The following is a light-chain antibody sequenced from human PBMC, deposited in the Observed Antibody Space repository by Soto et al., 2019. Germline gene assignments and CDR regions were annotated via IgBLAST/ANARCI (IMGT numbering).Light chain of an antibody. CDR1: QSVSSY. CDR2: DAS. Sequence: EIVLTQSPATLSLSPGERATLSCRASQSVSSYLAWYQQKPGQAPRLLIYDASNRATGIPARFSGSGSGSDFTLTISSLEPEDFAVYYCQQRRSWPPTITFGQGTRLAIK. V-gene: IGKV3-11*01. J-gene: IGKJ5*01. CDR3: QQRRSWPPTIT.